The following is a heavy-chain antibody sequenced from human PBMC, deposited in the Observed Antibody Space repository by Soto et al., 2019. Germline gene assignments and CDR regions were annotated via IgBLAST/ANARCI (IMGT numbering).Heavy chain of an antibody. CDR2: ISTTSSYT. CDR1: GFTFSDYY. V-gene: IGHV3-11*05. J-gene: IGHJ4*02. Sequence: VQLVESGGGSVKPGGSLRLSCAASGFTFSDYYMNWIRQAPGKGLEWVSFISTTSSYTNYADSVKGRFTISRDNAKNSLYLQMNSLRAEDTAMYYCARWSASQSSFDYWGQGALVTVSS. CDR3: ARWSASQSSFDY. D-gene: IGHD3-3*01.